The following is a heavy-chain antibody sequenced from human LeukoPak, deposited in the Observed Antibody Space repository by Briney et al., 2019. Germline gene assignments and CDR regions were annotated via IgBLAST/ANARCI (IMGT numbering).Heavy chain of an antibody. D-gene: IGHD2-15*01. CDR1: GFTFSSYA. Sequence: PGGSLRLSCAASGFTFSSYAMSWVRQAPGKGLEWVSAISGSGGSTYYADSVKGRFTISRDNSKNTLYLQMNSLRAEDTAVYYWAKDLSSVVVVAATPFGYWGQGTLVTVSS. CDR2: ISGSGGST. J-gene: IGHJ4*02. V-gene: IGHV3-23*01. CDR3: AKDLSSVVVVAATPFGY.